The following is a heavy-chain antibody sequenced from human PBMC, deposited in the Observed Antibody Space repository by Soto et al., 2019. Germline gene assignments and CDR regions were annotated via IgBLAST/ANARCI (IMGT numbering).Heavy chain of an antibody. Sequence: HPGGSLRLSCAASGFSFTTYVMHWVRQAPGKGLEWVAVISHDGSYKYYGDAVKGRFTISRDTSKNAVYLEMNSLRAEDTAVYYCAKDRDSGWWNAFDIWGQGTMVTVSS. V-gene: IGHV3-30*18. CDR2: ISHDGSYK. CDR1: GFSFTTYV. J-gene: IGHJ3*02. CDR3: AKDRDSGWWNAFDI. D-gene: IGHD6-19*01.